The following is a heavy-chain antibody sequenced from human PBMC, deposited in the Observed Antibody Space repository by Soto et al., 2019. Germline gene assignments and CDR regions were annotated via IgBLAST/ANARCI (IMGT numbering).Heavy chain of an antibody. CDR2: IYYSGST. D-gene: IGHD6-19*01. Sequence: SETLSLTCSVSGGSISSSSYYWGWIRQPPGKGLEWIGSIYYSGSTYYNPSLKSRVTISVDTSKNQFSLKLSSVTAADTAVYYCARLCIEWLVRGGLYNWFDPWGQGTLVTVSS. V-gene: IGHV4-39*01. J-gene: IGHJ5*02. CDR3: ARLCIEWLVRGGLYNWFDP. CDR1: GGSISSSSYY.